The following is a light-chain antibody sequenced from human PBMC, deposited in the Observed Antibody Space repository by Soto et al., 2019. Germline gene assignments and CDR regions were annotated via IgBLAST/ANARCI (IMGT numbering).Light chain of an antibody. V-gene: IGKV3-20*01. CDR1: QRVSSSY. Sequence: EIVLTYSPGTLSLSPEERATLSCRDSQRVSSSYLAWYQQNPGQDPRLLIYCASSRATGISDRFSRIGCGTDFILIVSRRETEDLGLYYCRQYGSSPWTFGQG. CDR3: RQYGSSPWT. J-gene: IGKJ1*01. CDR2: CAS.